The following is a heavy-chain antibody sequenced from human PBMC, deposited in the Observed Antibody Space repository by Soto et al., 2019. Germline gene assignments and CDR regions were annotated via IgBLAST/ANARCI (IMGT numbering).Heavy chain of an antibody. V-gene: IGHV3-30-3*01. D-gene: IGHD5-12*01. J-gene: IGHJ4*02. Sequence: GESLKISCAASGFTFSSYAMHWVRQAPGKGLEWVAVISHDGSNKYYADSVKGRFTISRDNPKNTLYLQMNSLRAEDTAVYYCARGPPLHGYNQGNDYWGQGTLVTVSS. CDR2: ISHDGSNK. CDR1: GFTFSSYA. CDR3: ARGPPLHGYNQGNDY.